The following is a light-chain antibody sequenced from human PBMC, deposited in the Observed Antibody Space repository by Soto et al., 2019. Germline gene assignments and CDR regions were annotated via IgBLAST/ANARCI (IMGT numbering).Light chain of an antibody. Sequence: DIQMTQSPSTLSASVGDRVTITCRASQSVNTWLAWYQQKPGKAPRLLIYDASNLQGGVPSRCSGSGSGTELTLTISSLQPDDVATYYFQQYNTSAWTFGQGTKRDVK. CDR1: QSVNTW. J-gene: IGKJ1*01. CDR3: QQYNTSAWT. CDR2: DAS. V-gene: IGKV1-5*01.